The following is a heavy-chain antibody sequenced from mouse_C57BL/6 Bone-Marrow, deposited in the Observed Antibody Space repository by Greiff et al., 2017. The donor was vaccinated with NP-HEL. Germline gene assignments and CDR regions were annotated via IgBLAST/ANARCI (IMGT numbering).Heavy chain of an antibody. D-gene: IGHD1-1*01. CDR1: GYTFTSYG. J-gene: IGHJ4*01. V-gene: IGHV1-81*01. Sequence: VQLQQSGAELARPGASVKLSCKASGYTFTSYGISWVKQRTGQGLEWIGEIYPRSGNTYYNEKFKGKATLTADKSSSTAYMELRSLTSEDSAVYFCARRVIYYGSSYAMDYWGQGTSVTVSS. CDR3: ARRVIYYGSSYAMDY. CDR2: IYPRSGNT.